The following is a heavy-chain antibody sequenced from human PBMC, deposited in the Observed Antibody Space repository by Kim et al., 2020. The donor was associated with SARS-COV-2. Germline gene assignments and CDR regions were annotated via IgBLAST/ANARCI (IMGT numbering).Heavy chain of an antibody. D-gene: IGHD3-16*02. J-gene: IGHJ4*02. Sequence: GGSLRLSCAASGFTFSSYCMHWVRQAPGKGLEWVSRINSDGSSINYADSVRGRFTISRDNAKNALYLQMNRLRAEDTAVYYCARGHLGELSSNDYWGQGTLVTVSS. CDR1: GFTFSSYC. V-gene: IGHV3-74*01. CDR2: INSDGSSI. CDR3: ARGHLGELSSNDY.